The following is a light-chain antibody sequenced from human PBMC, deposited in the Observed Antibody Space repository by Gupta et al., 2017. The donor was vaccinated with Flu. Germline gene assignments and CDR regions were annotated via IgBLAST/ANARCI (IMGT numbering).Light chain of an antibody. J-gene: IGKJ3*01. CDR1: QTVTGH. Sequence: PSSLSASVGDRVTLTCRASQTVTGHLNWYQHRPGKAPKLLIYDISNLQSRVPSRFSGSGSGTDFTLTIRSLQPDDFATYYCQQSFTVPFTF. CDR2: DIS. V-gene: IGKV1-39*01. CDR3: QQSFTVPFT.